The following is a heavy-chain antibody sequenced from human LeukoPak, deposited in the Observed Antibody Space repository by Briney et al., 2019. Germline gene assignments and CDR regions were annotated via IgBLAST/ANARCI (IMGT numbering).Heavy chain of an antibody. D-gene: IGHD4-11*01. CDR1: GFTFSHYG. Sequence: PGRSLTLSCAASGFTFSHYGMHWVRQAPGKGLEWVAVIWSDGTNKYYADSVKGRFTIYRDDSQNRVFLQMNSLRAEDTALYYCAKDAQGGFDYSNSLEYWGQGALVSVSS. V-gene: IGHV3-33*06. CDR3: AKDAQGGFDYSNSLEY. J-gene: IGHJ4*02. CDR2: IWSDGTNK.